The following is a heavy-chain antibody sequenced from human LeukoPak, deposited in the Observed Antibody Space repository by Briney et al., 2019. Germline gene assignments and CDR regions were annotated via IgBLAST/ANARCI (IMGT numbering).Heavy chain of an antibody. Sequence: GESLKISCKGSGYSFTSYWIGLVRQMPGKGLEWMGIIYPGDSDTIYSPSFQGQVTISADKSISTAYLQWSSLKASDTAMYYCASPVAAAHDAFDIWGQGTMVTASS. CDR2: IYPGDSDT. J-gene: IGHJ3*02. V-gene: IGHV5-51*01. D-gene: IGHD6-13*01. CDR1: GYSFTSYW. CDR3: ASPVAAAHDAFDI.